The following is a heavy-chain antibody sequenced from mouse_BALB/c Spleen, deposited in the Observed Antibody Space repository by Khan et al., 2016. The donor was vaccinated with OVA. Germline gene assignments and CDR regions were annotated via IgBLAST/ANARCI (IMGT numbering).Heavy chain of an antibody. D-gene: IGHD1-2*01. J-gene: IGHJ4*01. CDR1: GYTFTNYG. CDR3: ARRFRTAYPLYCYPMDY. V-gene: IGHV9-3*02. CDR2: INTNIGEP. Sequence: QIQLVQSGPELKKPGETVKISCKASGYTFTNYGVNWVKQAPGKGLKWMGWINTNIGEPTYAEEFKGRFDFSLETSATTAFLQINNLKNEDTATYFCARRFRTAYPLYCYPMDYWGQGTSVTVSS.